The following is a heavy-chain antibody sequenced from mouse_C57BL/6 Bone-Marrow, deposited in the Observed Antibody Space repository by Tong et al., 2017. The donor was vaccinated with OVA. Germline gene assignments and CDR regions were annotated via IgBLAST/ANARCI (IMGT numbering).Heavy chain of an antibody. CDR1: GFTFSSYT. J-gene: IGHJ3*01. CDR3: ARPYDYAWFAY. V-gene: IGHV5-6-4*01. Sequence: EVQLQESGGGLVKPGGSLKLSCAASGFTFSSYTMSWVRQTPEKRLEWVATISSGGSYTYYPDSVKGRFTISRDNAKNTLYLQMSSLKSEDTAMYYCARPYDYAWFAYWGQGTLVTVSA. D-gene: IGHD2-4*01. CDR2: ISSGGSYT.